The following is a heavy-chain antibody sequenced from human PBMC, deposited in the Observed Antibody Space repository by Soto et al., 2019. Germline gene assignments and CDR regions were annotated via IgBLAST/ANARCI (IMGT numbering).Heavy chain of an antibody. CDR1: GYTFTSYD. CDR3: ARSGKLRFLEWLEV. CDR2: MNPNSGNT. V-gene: IGHV1-8*01. D-gene: IGHD3-3*01. J-gene: IGHJ4*02. Sequence: GASVKVSCKASGYTFTSYDINWVRQATGQGLEWMGWMNPNSGNTGYAQKFQGRVTMTRNTSISTAYMELSSLRSEDTAVYYCARSGKLRFLEWLEVWGQGTLVTVSS.